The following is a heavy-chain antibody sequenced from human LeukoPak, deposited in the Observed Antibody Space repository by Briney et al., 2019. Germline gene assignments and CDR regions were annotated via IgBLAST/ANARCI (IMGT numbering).Heavy chain of an antibody. V-gene: IGHV4-30-2*01. D-gene: IGHD3-10*01. CDR3: ARDLNNYSASGNPY. CDR1: GGSISSGSYS. CDR2: IYPRGST. Sequence: SETLSLTCAVSGGSISSGSYSWSWIRQPPGKGLEWIGYIYPRGSTYYNPSLKSRVTISVDKSKNQFSLRLSSVTAADSAVYYCARDLNNYSASGNPYWGQGTLVTVSS. J-gene: IGHJ4*02.